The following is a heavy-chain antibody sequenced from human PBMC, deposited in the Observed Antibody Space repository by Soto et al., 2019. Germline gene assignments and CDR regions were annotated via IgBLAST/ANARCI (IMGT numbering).Heavy chain of an antibody. V-gene: IGHV4-39*07. CDR1: GGSISSSSYY. Sequence: TSETLSLTCTVSGGSISSSSYYWSWIRQPPGKGLEWIGEINHSGSTNYNPSLKSRVTISVDTSKNQFSLKLSSVTAADTAVYYCARGQVLRYFDWFDPWGQGTLVTVSS. J-gene: IGHJ5*02. CDR2: INHSGST. CDR3: ARGQVLRYFDWFDP. D-gene: IGHD3-9*01.